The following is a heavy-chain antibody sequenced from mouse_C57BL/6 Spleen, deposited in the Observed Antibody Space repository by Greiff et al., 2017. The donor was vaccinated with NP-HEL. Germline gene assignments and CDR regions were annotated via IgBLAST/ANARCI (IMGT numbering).Heavy chain of an antibody. CDR2: ISYDGSN. D-gene: IGHD1-1*01. J-gene: IGHJ2*01. CDR3: ARGYYYGSSLFDY. CDR1: GYSITSGYY. V-gene: IGHV3-6*01. Sequence: ESGPGLVKPSQSLSLTCSVTGYSITSGYYWNWIRQFPGNKLEWMGYISYDGSNNYNPSLKNRISITRDTSKNQFFLKLNSVTTEDTATYYCARGYYYGSSLFDYWGQGTTLTVSS.